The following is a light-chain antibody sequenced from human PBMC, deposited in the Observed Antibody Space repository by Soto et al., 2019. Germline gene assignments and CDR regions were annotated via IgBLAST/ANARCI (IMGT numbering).Light chain of an antibody. CDR3: QTWGTGIQV. J-gene: IGLJ3*02. Sequence: QSVLTQSPSASASLGASVKLTCTLSSGHSSYAIAWHQQQPEKGPRYLMKLNXXXXHXXXXXXXXXXSGSSSGAERYLTISXXQSEXXXXYYCQTWGTGIQVFGGGTKVTVL. V-gene: IGLV4-69*01. CDR2: LNXXXXH. CDR1: SGHSSYA.